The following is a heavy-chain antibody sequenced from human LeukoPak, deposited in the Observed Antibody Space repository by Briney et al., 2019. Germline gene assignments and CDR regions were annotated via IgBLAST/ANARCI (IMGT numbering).Heavy chain of an antibody. D-gene: IGHD2-2*01. Sequence: SETLSLTCAVYGGSIIGYYWGCIRQPPGKGLEWIGEINHSGSTNYNPSLKSRVTISVDTSKNQFSLKLSSVTAADTAVYYSARSIVVLPAAEEPYYYYMDVWGKGTTVTVSS. V-gene: IGHV4-34*01. CDR3: ARSIVVLPAAEEPYYYYMDV. CDR1: GGSIIGYY. CDR2: INHSGST. J-gene: IGHJ6*03.